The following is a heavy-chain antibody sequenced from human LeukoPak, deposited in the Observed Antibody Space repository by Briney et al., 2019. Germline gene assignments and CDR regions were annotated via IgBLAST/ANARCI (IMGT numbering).Heavy chain of an antibody. V-gene: IGHV4-4*07. CDR1: GGSISSYY. D-gene: IGHD3-10*01. J-gene: IGHJ5*02. CDR3: ARDSAELWFGELLPNNWFDP. CDR2: LYTSGST. Sequence: SETLSLTCTVSGGSISSYYWSWIRQPAGKGLEWIGRLYTSGSTNYNPSLKSRVTMSVDTSKNQFSLKLSSVTAADTAVYYCARDSAELWFGELLPNNWFDPWGQGTLVTVSS.